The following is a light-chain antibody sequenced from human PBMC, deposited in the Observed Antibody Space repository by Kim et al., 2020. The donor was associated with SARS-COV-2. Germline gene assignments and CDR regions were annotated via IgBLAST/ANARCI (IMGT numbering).Light chain of an antibody. V-gene: IGKV3-20*01. J-gene: IGKJ1*01. CDR2: GAS. CDR3: QQYGSSPWT. Sequence: FPGARATLSSRASQSGSSSYLAWYQQKPGQAPRLLIYGASSRATGIPDRFSGSGSGTDFTLTISRLEPEDFAVYYCQQYGSSPWTFGQGTKVDIK. CDR1: QSGSSSY.